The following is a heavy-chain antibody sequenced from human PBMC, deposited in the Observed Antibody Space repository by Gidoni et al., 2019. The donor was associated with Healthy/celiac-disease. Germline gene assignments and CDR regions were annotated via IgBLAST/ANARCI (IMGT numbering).Heavy chain of an antibody. Sequence: GKGLEWIGEIYHSGSTNYNPSLKSRVTISVDKSKNQFSLKLSSVTAADTAVYYCARGDNWFDPWGQGTLVTVSS. CDR3: ARGDNWFDP. J-gene: IGHJ5*02. V-gene: IGHV4-4*02. CDR2: IYHSGST.